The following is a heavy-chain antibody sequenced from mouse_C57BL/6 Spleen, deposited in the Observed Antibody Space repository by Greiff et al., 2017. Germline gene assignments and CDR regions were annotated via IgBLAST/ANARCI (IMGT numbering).Heavy chain of an antibody. CDR1: GYTFTDYN. CDR3: ARGGYWYFDV. J-gene: IGHJ1*03. CDR2: INPNNGGT. V-gene: IGHV1-22*01. Sequence: EVKLQESGPELVKPGASVKMSCKASGYTFTDYNMHWVKQSHGKGLAWIGYINPNNGGTSYNQKFKGKATLTVNTSSSTAYMERRSLTSEDAAVYYCARGGYWYFDVWGTGATVSVSS.